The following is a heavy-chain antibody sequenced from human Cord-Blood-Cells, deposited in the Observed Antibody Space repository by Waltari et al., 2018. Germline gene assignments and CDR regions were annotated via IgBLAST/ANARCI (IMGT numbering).Heavy chain of an antibody. Sequence: QLQLQESRPGPVKPSETLSLTCPVPGGSISSTWYYWGWIRQPPGKGLEWVGSIYYCGNTYYNPSLKSRVTISVDTSKNQFSLKLSSGTAAETAVDYCASRSAEYFQHWGQGTLVTVSS. V-gene: IGHV4-39*01. CDR1: GGSISSTWYY. J-gene: IGHJ1*01. CDR3: ASRSAEYFQH. CDR2: IYYCGNT.